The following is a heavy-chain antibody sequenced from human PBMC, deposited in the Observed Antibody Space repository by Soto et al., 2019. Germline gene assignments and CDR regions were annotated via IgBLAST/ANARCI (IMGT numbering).Heavy chain of an antibody. Sequence: SETLSLTCTVSGGSISSYYWSWIRQPPGKGLEWIGYIYYSGSTNYNPSLKSRVTISVDTSKNQFSLKLSSVTAADTAVYYCARVRVDYDILTGYYTQNFDYWGQGTPVTVSS. CDR3: ARVRVDYDILTGYYTQNFDY. CDR1: GGSISSYY. J-gene: IGHJ4*02. V-gene: IGHV4-59*01. CDR2: IYYSGST. D-gene: IGHD3-9*01.